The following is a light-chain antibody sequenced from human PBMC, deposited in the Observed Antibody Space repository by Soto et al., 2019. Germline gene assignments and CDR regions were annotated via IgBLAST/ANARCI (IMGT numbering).Light chain of an antibody. CDR2: DAS. CDR3: QQHTNWPLT. J-gene: IGKJ4*01. CDR1: QSVSSN. V-gene: IGKV3-11*01. Sequence: EIVLIQSPATLSLSPGERATLSCRASQSVSSNLAWYQQNPGQAPNLLIFDASKRATGIPARFSGSGSGTDFTLTISSLETEDFAVYYRQQHTNWPLTFGGGTKVDI.